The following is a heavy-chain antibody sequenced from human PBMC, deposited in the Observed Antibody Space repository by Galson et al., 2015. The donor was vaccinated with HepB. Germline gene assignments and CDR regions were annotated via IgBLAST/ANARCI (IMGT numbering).Heavy chain of an antibody. D-gene: IGHD2-15*01. J-gene: IGHJ5*02. CDR1: GFTFSSYW. CDR3: ARDYCSGGSCLPTWWFDP. CDR2: IKQDGSEK. Sequence: SLRLSCAASGFTFSSYWMSWVRQAPGKGLEWVANIKQDGSEKYYVDSVKGRFTISRDNAKNSLYLQMNSLRAEDTAVYYCARDYCSGGSCLPTWWFDPWGQGTLVTVSS. V-gene: IGHV3-7*03.